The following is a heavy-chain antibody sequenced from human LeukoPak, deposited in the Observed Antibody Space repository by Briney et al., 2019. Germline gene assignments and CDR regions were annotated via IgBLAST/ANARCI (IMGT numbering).Heavy chain of an antibody. CDR3: AKYTESKEVVTAISSSFDY. CDR1: GFTFSNYG. J-gene: IGHJ4*02. CDR2: ISYDGSNK. V-gene: IGHV3-30*18. D-gene: IGHD2-21*02. Sequence: GGSLRLSCEASGFTFSNYGMHWVRQAPGRGLEWVALISYDGSNKYYADSVKGRFTISRDNSKNTLYLQMNSLRAEDTAVYYCAKYTESKEVVTAISSSFDYWGQGTLVTVSS.